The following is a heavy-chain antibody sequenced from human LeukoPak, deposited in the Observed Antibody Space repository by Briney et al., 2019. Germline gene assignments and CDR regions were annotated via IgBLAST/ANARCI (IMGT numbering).Heavy chain of an antibody. CDR3: ARDQYLDC. J-gene: IGHJ4*02. CDR2: ISRGGNSI. CDR1: GFTFSDYY. V-gene: IGHV3-11*01. Sequence: SGGSLRLSCAASGFTFSDYYMGWIRQAPGKGLGWVSSISRGGNSIYYADSVRGRFTISRDNAKNSLYLQMNSLRAEDTAVYYCARDQYLDCRGQGTLITVSS.